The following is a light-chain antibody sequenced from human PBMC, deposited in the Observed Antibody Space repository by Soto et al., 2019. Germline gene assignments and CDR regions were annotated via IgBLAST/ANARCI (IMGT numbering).Light chain of an antibody. CDR1: NSDVGGYNY. CDR2: DVS. Sequence: QSALTQPASVSGSPGQSITISCTGTNSDVGGYNYVSWYQQHPGKAPKPMIYDVSNRPSGVSNRFSVSKSGNTASLTISGLQAEDEADYYCSSYTSSSTRVFGGGTKLTVL. V-gene: IGLV2-14*01. CDR3: SSYTSSSTRV. J-gene: IGLJ2*01.